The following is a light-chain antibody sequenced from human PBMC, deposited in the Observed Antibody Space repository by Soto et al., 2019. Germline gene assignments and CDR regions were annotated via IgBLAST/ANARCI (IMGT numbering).Light chain of an antibody. J-gene: IGLJ1*01. CDR2: GNN. Sequence: QSVLTQPPSVSGAPGQRVTISCTGSSSNIGTGYDVHWYQQLPGTAPKLLIFGNNNRPSGVPDRFSGSKSGTSASLAITGLQGVDEADYYCQSYDSSLSGYVFGTGTKLTVL. V-gene: IGLV1-40*01. CDR1: SSNIGTGYD. CDR3: QSYDSSLSGYV.